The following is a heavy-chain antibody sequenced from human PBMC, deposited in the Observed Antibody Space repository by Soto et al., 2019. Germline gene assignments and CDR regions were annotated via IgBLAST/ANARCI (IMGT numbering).Heavy chain of an antibody. CDR1: GFTVSSNY. V-gene: IGHV3-53*04. CDR3: ARCTYSSSSDLNYYYYMDV. D-gene: IGHD6-6*01. CDR2: IYSGGST. Sequence: GGSLRLSCAASGFTVSSNYMSWVRQAPGKGLEWVSVIYSGGSTYYADSVKGRFTISRHNSKNTLYLQMNSLRAEDTAVYYCARCTYSSSSDLNYYYYMDVWGKGTTVTVSS. J-gene: IGHJ6*03.